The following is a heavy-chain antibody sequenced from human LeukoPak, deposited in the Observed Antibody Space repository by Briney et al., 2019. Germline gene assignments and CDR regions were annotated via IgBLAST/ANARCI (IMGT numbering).Heavy chain of an antibody. CDR1: GGTFSSYA. J-gene: IGHJ4*02. D-gene: IGHD3-22*01. V-gene: IGHV1-69*05. Sequence: LRASVKVSCKASGGTFSSYAISWVRQAPGQGLEWMGRIIPIFGTANYAQKFQGRVTITTDESTSTAYMELTSLRSEDTAVYYCARLPGYYYDSSGHWGQGTLVTVSS. CDR3: ARLPGYYYDSSGH. CDR2: IIPIFGTA.